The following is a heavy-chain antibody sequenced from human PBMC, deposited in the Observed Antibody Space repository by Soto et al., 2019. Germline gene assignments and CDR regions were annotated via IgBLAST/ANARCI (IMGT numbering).Heavy chain of an antibody. CDR3: ARDKDREQLVGNYYFALDV. CDR1: GDTFSSFA. V-gene: IGHV1-69*12. D-gene: IGHD1-1*01. CDR2: IIPIFRTP. J-gene: IGHJ6*02. Sequence: QVHLVQSGAEVKKPGSSVKVSCKASGDTFSSFAISWVRQAPGQGLEWMGGIIPIFRTPKYGQKFQGRVTITADEPTSTAYMELSSLRSEETAGYYCARDKDREQLVGNYYFALDVWGQGTTVIVSS.